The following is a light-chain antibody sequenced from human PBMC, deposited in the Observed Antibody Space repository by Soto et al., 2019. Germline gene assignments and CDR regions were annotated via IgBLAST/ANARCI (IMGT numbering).Light chain of an antibody. CDR3: SSYTSSSTDV. V-gene: IGLV2-14*01. CDR2: DVN. J-gene: IGLJ1*01. CDR1: SSDVGCYNY. Sequence: QSALTQPASVSGSPGQSITTSCTGTSSDVGCYNYVSWYQQHPGKATKIMIYDVNNRPSGVSNRFSGSKSGNTASLTISGLQAEDEADYYCSSYTSSSTDVFGTGTKVTVL.